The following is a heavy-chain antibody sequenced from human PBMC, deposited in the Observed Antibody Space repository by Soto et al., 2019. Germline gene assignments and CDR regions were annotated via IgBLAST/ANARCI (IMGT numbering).Heavy chain of an antibody. CDR2: IKSKADGETT. Sequence: PGGSLRLSCAASGLTFSKAWMNWVRQSPGKGLQWVGRIKSKADGETTDYAAPVKGRFTISRDDSKNTLYLQMNSLEIEDTAVYYCTTDTVYDILTGNYRDEGGAFWGQGTLVTVSS. V-gene: IGHV3-15*07. CDR3: TTDTVYDILTGNYRDEGGAF. CDR1: GLTFSKAW. D-gene: IGHD3-9*01. J-gene: IGHJ4*02.